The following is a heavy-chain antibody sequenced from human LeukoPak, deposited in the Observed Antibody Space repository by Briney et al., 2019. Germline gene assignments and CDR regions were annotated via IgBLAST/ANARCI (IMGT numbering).Heavy chain of an antibody. CDR2: IYYSGST. CDR3: ARDQLRDYYYYGMDV. D-gene: IGHD6-6*01. Sequence: SETLSLTCIVSGGSISSYYWSWIRQPPGKGLEWIGNIYYSGSTNYNSSLKSRVTLSVDTSRNQFSLKLSSVTAADTVVYYCARDQLRDYYYYGMDVWGQGTTVTVSS. V-gene: IGHV4-59*12. CDR1: GGSISSYY. J-gene: IGHJ6*02.